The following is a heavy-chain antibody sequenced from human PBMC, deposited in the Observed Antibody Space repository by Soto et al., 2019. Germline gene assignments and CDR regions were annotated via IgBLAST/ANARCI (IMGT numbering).Heavy chain of an antibody. D-gene: IGHD1-26*01. J-gene: IGHJ4*02. Sequence: QVQLVQSGAEVKKPGASVMVSCKASGYTFTSYDIHWVRQATGQGLEWMGWMNPNSGNTGYAQKFQGRVTMTRDTSIRTAYMELSSLRSEDTAVYYCARGMHRVGAIVAIYWGQGTVVTVSS. V-gene: IGHV1-8*01. CDR2: MNPNSGNT. CDR1: GYTFTSYD. CDR3: ARGMHRVGAIVAIY.